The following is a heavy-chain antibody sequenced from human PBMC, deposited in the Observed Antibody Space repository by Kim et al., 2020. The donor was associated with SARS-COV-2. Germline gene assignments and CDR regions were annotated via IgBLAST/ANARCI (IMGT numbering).Heavy chain of an antibody. V-gene: IGHV3-23*01. Sequence: GGSLRLSCAASGFTFSSYAMSWVRQAPGKGLEWVSAISGSGGSTYYADSVKGRFTISRDNSKNTLYLQMNSLRAEDTAVYYCAKVSGYGDYVDNYYYGMDVWGQGTTVTVSS. CDR3: AKVSGYGDYVDNYYYGMDV. CDR1: GFTFSSYA. CDR2: ISGSGGST. J-gene: IGHJ6*02. D-gene: IGHD4-17*01.